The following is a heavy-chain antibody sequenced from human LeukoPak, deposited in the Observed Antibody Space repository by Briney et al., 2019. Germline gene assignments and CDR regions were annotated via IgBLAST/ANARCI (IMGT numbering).Heavy chain of an antibody. CDR1: GFTFSSYA. CDR3: AKDVGGYYDSSGYSHFDY. V-gene: IGHV3-23*01. CDR2: IGGSGGST. D-gene: IGHD3-22*01. Sequence: GGSLRLSCAASGFTFSSYAMSWVRQAPGKGLEWVSAIGGSGGSTYYADSVKGRFTISRDNSKNTLYLQMNSLRAEDTAVYYCAKDVGGYYDSSGYSHFDYWGQGTLVTVSS. J-gene: IGHJ4*02.